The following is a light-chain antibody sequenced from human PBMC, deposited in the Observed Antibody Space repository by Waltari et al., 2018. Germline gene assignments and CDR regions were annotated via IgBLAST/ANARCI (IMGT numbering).Light chain of an antibody. V-gene: IGKV3-20*01. CDR1: ESVRRA. CDR3: QHYRSLPVT. CDR2: DAS. Sequence: EIVLPQSPGTLSLSPGERATLSCRASESVRRALDWYQQRPGQAPRLLIYDASSRATGIPDRFSGSGSGTDFSLTISRLEPEDFALYYCQHYRSLPVTFGQGTKVEIK. J-gene: IGKJ1*01.